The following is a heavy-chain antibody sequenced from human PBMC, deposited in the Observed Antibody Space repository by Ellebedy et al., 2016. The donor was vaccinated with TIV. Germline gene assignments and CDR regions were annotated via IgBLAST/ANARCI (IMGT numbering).Heavy chain of an antibody. CDR3: ARHSSGSYYTPLDY. CDR2: IYYSGTT. D-gene: IGHD3-10*01. V-gene: IGHV4-59*01. Sequence: SETLSLTXTVSGGSISTYYWSWIRQPPGKGLEWIGFIYYSGTTNYNSSLKSRVTISVDTSKNQFSLKVRSVTAADTAVYYCARHSSGSYYTPLDYWGQGILVTVSS. CDR1: GGSISTYY. J-gene: IGHJ4*02.